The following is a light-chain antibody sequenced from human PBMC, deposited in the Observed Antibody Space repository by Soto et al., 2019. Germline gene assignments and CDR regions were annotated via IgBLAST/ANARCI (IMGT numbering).Light chain of an antibody. CDR1: QSLLHSNGYHH. CDR3: MHSLQILPLT. J-gene: IGKJ4*01. CDR2: WGS. Sequence: DIVMTQSPLSLPVTPGEPASISCRSSQSLLHSNGYHHLDWYLQKPGQSPQLLIYWGSYRASGVPVRFSGSGSVTDFTLKISRVEAEDVGVYYCMHSLQILPLTFGGGTKVEI. V-gene: IGKV2-28*01.